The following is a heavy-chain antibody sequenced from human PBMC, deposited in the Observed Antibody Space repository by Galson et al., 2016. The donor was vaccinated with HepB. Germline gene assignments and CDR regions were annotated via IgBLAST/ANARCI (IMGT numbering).Heavy chain of an antibody. J-gene: IGHJ6*02. D-gene: IGHD4/OR15-4a*01. CDR2: GNPRTGST. V-gene: IGHV1-46*01. CDR3: AGVRCSNSLKGYGMDV. CDR1: GYTFINYY. Sequence: SVKVSCKASGYTFINYYMHWVRQAPGQGLEWMGIGNPRTGSTSYAQKFQDRVTVTRDTSTSTVYMELSSLRSEDTAVYYCAGVRCSNSLKGYGMDVWGQGTTVTISS.